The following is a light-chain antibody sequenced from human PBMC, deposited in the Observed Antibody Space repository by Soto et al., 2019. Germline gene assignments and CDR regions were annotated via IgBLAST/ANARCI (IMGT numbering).Light chain of an antibody. CDR1: QTIRTTY. Sequence: EIVLTQSPATLSLSPGERATLSCRASQTIRTTYLAWYQQKPGQAPRLLIYNTASTATSIPDRISGSGAGTDFTLTTSRLEREDFAVYFCHQYGRSPPLTFGHGTKVDFK. V-gene: IGKV3-20*01. CDR3: HQYGRSPPLT. J-gene: IGKJ3*01. CDR2: NTA.